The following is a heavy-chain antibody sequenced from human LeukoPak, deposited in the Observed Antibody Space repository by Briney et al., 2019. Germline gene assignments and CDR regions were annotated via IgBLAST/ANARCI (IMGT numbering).Heavy chain of an antibody. CDR3: ARPGSSGYLRATGRHYFDY. V-gene: IGHV3-48*01. CDR2: ISSSSSTI. D-gene: IGHD3-22*01. Sequence: GGSLRLSCAASGFTFSSYSMNWVRQAPGKGLEWVSYISSSSSTIYYADSVKGRFTISRDNAKNSLYLQMNSLRAEDTAVYYCARPGSSGYLRATGRHYFDYWGQGTLVTVSS. J-gene: IGHJ4*02. CDR1: GFTFSSYS.